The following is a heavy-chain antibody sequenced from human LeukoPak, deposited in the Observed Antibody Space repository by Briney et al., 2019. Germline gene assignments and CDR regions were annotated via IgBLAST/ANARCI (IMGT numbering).Heavy chain of an antibody. V-gene: IGHV3-15*01. CDR2: IKSESDGGTA. J-gene: IGHJ4*02. D-gene: IGHD5-18*01. CDR1: GFTFSNAW. Sequence: PGGSLRLSCAASGFTFSNAWMSWVRQAPGKGLEWVGHIKSESDGGTADSAAPVKGRFTISRDDSKNTLYLQVNSLKTEDTAVYYCTTEYTFGADFFDYWGQGTLVTVSS. CDR3: TTEYTFGADFFDY.